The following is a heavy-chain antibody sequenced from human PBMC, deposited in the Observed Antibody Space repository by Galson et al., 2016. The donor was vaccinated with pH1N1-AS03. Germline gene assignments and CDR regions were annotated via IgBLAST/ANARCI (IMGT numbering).Heavy chain of an antibody. D-gene: IGHD6-13*01. CDR2: ISNSGGTT. J-gene: IGHJ5*02. V-gene: IGHV3-23*01. Sequence: SLRLSCAASGFTFSSYAMNWVRQAPGKGLEWVSAISNSGGTTYYADSVKGRFTISRDNSKNTLYLQMNSLRAEDTAVYYCAKASAAAGTRTFDHWGQGTLVTVSS. CDR1: GFTFSSYA. CDR3: AKASAAAGTRTFDH.